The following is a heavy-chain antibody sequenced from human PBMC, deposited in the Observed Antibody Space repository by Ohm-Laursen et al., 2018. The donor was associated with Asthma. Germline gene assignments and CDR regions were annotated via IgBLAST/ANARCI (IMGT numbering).Heavy chain of an antibody. Sequence: SLRLSCSASGFTITNYWMYWVRQAPGKGLVWVSRINGDGGVKSYAASVKGRFTISRDDAKNTVYLQMNSLRVDDTAVYYCAYEFGGSGDYWGQGTLVTVSS. J-gene: IGHJ4*02. CDR2: INGDGGVK. CDR1: GFTITNYW. V-gene: IGHV3-74*01. D-gene: IGHD3-10*01. CDR3: AYEFGGSGDY.